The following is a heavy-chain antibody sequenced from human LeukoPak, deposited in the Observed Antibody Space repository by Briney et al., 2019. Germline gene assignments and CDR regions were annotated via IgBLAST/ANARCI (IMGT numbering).Heavy chain of an antibody. V-gene: IGHV4-59*08. D-gene: IGHD3-22*01. J-gene: IGHJ3*02. CDR1: GGSINSYY. CDR3: ARGPYSYDSSGAFDI. Sequence: SETLSLTCTVSGGSINSYYWSWIRQPPGKGLEWIGYIYYSGSTNYNPSLKSRVTISVDTSKNQFSLKLSSVTAADTAVYFCARGPYSYDSSGAFDIWGQGTMVTVSS. CDR2: IYYSGST.